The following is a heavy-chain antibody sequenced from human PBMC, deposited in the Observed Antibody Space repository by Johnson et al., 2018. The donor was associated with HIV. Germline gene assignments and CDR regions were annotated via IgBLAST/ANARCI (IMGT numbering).Heavy chain of an antibody. J-gene: IGHJ3*01. V-gene: IGHV3-30*14. Sequence: QVQLVESGGGVVQPGRSLRLSCAASGFTFSSYAMHWVRQAPGQGLEWVAVISYDGGNKYYADSVKGRFTISRDNSKNTLYLQMNSLRAEDTAVYYCAKGGEVWYGAFDFWGQGTMAIVSS. CDR3: AKGGEVWYGAFDF. D-gene: IGHD6-13*01. CDR1: GFTFSSYA. CDR2: ISYDGGNK.